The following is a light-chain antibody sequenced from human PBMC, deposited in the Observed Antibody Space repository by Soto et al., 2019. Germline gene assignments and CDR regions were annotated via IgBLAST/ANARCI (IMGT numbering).Light chain of an antibody. Sequence: DIVMTQTPLSSPVTLGQPASISCTSSQSLVHDDGKTYFSWLQQRPGQPPRLLLHKISKRFSGVPDRFSGSGAGTEFTLKISRVEAEDVGIYYCLQATHFPWTFGQGTKLESK. J-gene: IGKJ1*01. V-gene: IGKV2-24*01. CDR2: KIS. CDR1: QSLVHDDGKTY. CDR3: LQATHFPWT.